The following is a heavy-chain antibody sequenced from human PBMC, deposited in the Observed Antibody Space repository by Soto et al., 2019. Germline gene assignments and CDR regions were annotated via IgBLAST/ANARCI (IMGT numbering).Heavy chain of an antibody. CDR1: GYTFTGYY. V-gene: IGHV1-2*04. D-gene: IGHD2-15*01. CDR2: INPNSGGT. CDR3: ARWRSCSGGSCYYGMDV. J-gene: IGHJ6*02. Sequence: GASVKVSCKASGYTFTGYYMHWVRQAPGQGFEWMGWINPNSGGTNYAQKFQGWVTMTRDTSISTAYMELSRLRSDDTAVYYCARWRSCSGGSCYYGMDVWGQGTTVTVSS.